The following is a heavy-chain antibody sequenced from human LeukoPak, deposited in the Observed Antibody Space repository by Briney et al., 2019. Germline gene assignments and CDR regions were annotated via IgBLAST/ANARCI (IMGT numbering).Heavy chain of an antibody. CDR1: GGYISSYY. CDR3: ARGALGSSWYYWFDP. CDR2: IYYSGRT. J-gene: IGHJ5*02. V-gene: IGHV4-59*01. Sequence: PSETLSLTCTVSGGYISSYYWSWIRQPPGKGLEWIGYIYYSGRTNYNPSLKSRVTISVDTSKNQFSLKLSSVTAADTAVYYCARGALGSSWYYWFDPWGQGTLVTVSS. D-gene: IGHD6-13*01.